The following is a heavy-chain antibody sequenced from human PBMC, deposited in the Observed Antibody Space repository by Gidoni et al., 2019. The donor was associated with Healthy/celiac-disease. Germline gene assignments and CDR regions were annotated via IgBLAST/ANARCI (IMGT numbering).Heavy chain of an antibody. V-gene: IGHV1-2*06. CDR1: GYTCTGYY. CDR2: INPNSGGT. D-gene: IGHD3-22*01. J-gene: IGHJ3*02. Sequence: QVQLVQSGDEVKKPGASVKVSCKASGYTCTGYYMHWVRQAPGQGLEWMGRINPNSGGTNYAQKFQGRVTMTRDTSISTAYMELSRLRSDDTAVYYCAGDYYDSSGYSNDAFDIWGQGTMVTVSS. CDR3: AGDYYDSSGYSNDAFDI.